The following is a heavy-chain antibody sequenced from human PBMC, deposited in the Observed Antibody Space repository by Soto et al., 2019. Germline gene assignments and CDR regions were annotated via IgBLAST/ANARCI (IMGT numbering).Heavy chain of an antibody. V-gene: IGHV4-31*03. D-gene: IGHD3-3*01. CDR2: IYYSGST. J-gene: IGHJ6*02. Sequence: SETLSLTCTVSGGSISSGGYYWSWTRQHPGKGLEWIGYIYYSGSTYYNPSLKGRVTISVDTSKNQFSLKLSSVTAADTAVYYCARGIKVLRFLEGSMDVWGQGTTVTVSS. CDR3: ARGIKVLRFLEGSMDV. CDR1: GGSISSGGYY.